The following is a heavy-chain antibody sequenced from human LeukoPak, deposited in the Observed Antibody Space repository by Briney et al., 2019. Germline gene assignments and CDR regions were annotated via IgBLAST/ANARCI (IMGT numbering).Heavy chain of an antibody. J-gene: IGHJ5*02. CDR3: AKSYRAAIWDRQYNWLDP. CDR1: GFTFSNYA. Sequence: PGGSLRLSCAASGFTFSNYAMSWVRQAPGKGLEWVSTISDSGVSTYYADSVKGRFTISRDNSRNALYLQINSLRAEDTAVYYCAKSYRAAIWDRQYNWLDPWGQGTLVTVSS. V-gene: IGHV3-23*01. D-gene: IGHD6-25*01. CDR2: ISDSGVST.